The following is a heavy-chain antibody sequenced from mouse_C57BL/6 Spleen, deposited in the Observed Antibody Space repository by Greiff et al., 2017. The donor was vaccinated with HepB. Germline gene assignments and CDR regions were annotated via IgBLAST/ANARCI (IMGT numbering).Heavy chain of an antibody. Sequence: DVMLVESGGGLVQPGGSLKLSCAASGFTFSDYYMYWVRQTPEKRLEWVAYISNGGGSTYYPDTVKGRFTISRDNAKNTLYLQMSRLKSEDTAMYYCARHPGYWGQGTTLTVSS. CDR1: GFTFSDYY. CDR3: ARHPGY. V-gene: IGHV5-12*01. J-gene: IGHJ2*01. CDR2: ISNGGGST.